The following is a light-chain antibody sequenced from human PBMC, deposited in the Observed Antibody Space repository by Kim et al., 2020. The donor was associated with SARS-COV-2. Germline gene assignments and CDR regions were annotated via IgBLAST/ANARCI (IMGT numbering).Light chain of an antibody. J-gene: IGLJ3*02. CDR2: LNSDGSH. V-gene: IGLV4-69*01. CDR3: QTWGTGFWV. CDR1: SGHSTYA. Sequence: QPVLTQSPSASASLGASVKLTCTLSSGHSTYAIAWHQQQPEKGPRYLMTLNSDGSHIKGDGIPDRFSGSSSGAERYLTISSLQSEDEADYYCQTWGTGFWVFGGGTKLTVL.